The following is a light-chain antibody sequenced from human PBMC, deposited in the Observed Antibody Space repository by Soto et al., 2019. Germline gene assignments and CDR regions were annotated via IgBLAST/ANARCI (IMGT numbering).Light chain of an antibody. V-gene: IGKV3-20*01. CDR2: GAS. Sequence: IVFTQSPGTLSLSPGERATLSCRASQSVTSNYLAWYQQTPGQAPRLLFFGASNRATGIPDRFSGSGSGTDFTLTISRLEPEDFAVYYCQQYGSSGTFGQGTKVDI. J-gene: IGKJ1*01. CDR1: QSVTSNY. CDR3: QQYGSSGT.